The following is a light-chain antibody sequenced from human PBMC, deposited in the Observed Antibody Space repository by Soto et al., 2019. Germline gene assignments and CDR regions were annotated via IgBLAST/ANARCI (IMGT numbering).Light chain of an antibody. CDR1: QSVSSSY. J-gene: IGKJ4*01. Sequence: ENVLTQSPGTLPLSPGERATLSCRATQSVSSSYLAWYQQKPGQAPRLLISGASSRATGIPDRFSGSGFGTDFTLTISRLEPEDFAVYYWQQYGSSPLAFGGGTKVLIK. CDR2: GAS. CDR3: QQYGSSPLA. V-gene: IGKV3-20*01.